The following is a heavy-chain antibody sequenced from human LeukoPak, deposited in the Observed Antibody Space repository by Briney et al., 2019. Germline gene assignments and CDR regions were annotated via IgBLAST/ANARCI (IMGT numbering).Heavy chain of an antibody. CDR2: IYYSGST. J-gene: IGHJ6*03. Sequence: SETLSLTCTVSGGSISSYYWGWIRQPPGKGLEWIGYIYYSGSTNYNPSLKSRVTISVDTSKNQFSLKLSSVTAADTAVYYCARAPYYDFWSGYPYADYYMDVWGKGTTVTVSS. CDR3: ARAPYYDFWSGYPYADYYMDV. CDR1: GGSISSYY. D-gene: IGHD3-3*01. V-gene: IGHV4-59*01.